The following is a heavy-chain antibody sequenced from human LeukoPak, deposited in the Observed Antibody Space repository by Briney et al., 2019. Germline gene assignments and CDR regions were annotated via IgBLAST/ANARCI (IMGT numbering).Heavy chain of an antibody. CDR2: ISSNGDST. J-gene: IGHJ4*02. CDR1: GFPFNSYA. D-gene: IGHD2-15*01. Sequence: GGSLRLSCAASGFPFNSYAMSWVRQAPGKGLQWVSVISSNGDSTYYADSVKGRFTISRDNSKNTLYLQMNSLRAEDTAVYYCAKDNADCSGGSCLSFDYWGQGTLVTVSS. V-gene: IGHV3-23*01. CDR3: AKDNADCSGGSCLSFDY.